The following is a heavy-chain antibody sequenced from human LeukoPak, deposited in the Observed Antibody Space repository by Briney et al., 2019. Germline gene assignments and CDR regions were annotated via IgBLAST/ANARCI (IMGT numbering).Heavy chain of an antibody. J-gene: IGHJ4*02. CDR2: INPNSGGT. D-gene: IGHD3-10*01. CDR3: ARDYYGSGSYFSGY. CDR1: GYTFTGYY. Sequence: ASVKVSCKASGYTFTGYYMHWVRQAPGQGLEWMGWINPNSGGTNYAQKFQGRVTMTRDTSISTAYMELSRLRSDDTAVYYCARDYYGSGSYFSGYWGQGTLVTASS. V-gene: IGHV1-2*02.